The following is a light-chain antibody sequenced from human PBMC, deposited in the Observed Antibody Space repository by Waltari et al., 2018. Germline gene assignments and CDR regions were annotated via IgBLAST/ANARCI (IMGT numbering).Light chain of an antibody. CDR2: GNSDGSH. J-gene: IGLJ3*02. Sequence: QLVLTQSPSASASLGASVKLTCTLSSGHSTNIIAWLPQQPEKGPRYLMTGNSDGSHNKGVGIPDRFSGSSSGAERYLTISSLQSEDEADYYCQTGGHGTWVFGGGTRLTVL. CDR1: SGHSTNI. V-gene: IGLV4-69*01. CDR3: QTGGHGTWV.